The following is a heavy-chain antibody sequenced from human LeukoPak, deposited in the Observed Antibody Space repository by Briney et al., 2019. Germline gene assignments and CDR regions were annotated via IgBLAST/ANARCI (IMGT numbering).Heavy chain of an antibody. CDR1: GFTSSNFW. CDR2: IKNDGSST. Sequence: GGSLRLSCVASGFTSSNFWMHWFRQAPGKGLVWVSRIKNDGSSTSYADSVKGRFTISRDNAKNTLYLQMNSLRAEDTAVYYCAKSDWFDPWGQGTLVTVSS. J-gene: IGHJ5*02. V-gene: IGHV3-74*01. CDR3: AKSDWFDP.